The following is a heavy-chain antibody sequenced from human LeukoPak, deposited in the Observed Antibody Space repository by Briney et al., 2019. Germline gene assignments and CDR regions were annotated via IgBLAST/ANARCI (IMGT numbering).Heavy chain of an antibody. CDR1: GFPFNVQT. CDR3: AKGGATGGRFEN. J-gene: IGHJ4*02. Sequence: PGGSLRLSCAASGFPFNVQTMGWVRQAPGKGLDWVASMREDGTEIYYVDSVKGRFTISRDNPKNSLYLQMNSLRAEDTAVYYCAKGGATGGRFENWGQGTQVTVSS. CDR2: MREDGTEI. V-gene: IGHV3-7*01. D-gene: IGHD1-26*01.